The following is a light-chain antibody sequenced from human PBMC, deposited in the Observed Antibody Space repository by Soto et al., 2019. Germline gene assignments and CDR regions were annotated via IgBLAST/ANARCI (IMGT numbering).Light chain of an antibody. Sequence: EMVLTQSPGTLSLSPGERATLSCRASQSLNSFYLAWYQQKPGQATRLLIYGSSNRATGIPDRFSGSGSGTDFTLTISRLDPEDFAVYYCQQYDSSPRTFGQGTKVEVK. J-gene: IGKJ1*01. V-gene: IGKV3-20*01. CDR1: QSLNSFY. CDR3: QQYDSSPRT. CDR2: GSS.